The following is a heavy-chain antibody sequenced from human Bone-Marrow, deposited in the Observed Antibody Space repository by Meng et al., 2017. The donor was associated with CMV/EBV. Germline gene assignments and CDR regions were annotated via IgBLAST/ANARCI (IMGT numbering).Heavy chain of an antibody. CDR1: GGSISSSSYY. CDR2: INHSGST. D-gene: IGHD6-6*01. CDR3: ARFPRWSRFSSSLPHYYYYGMDV. Sequence: SETLSLTCTVSGGSISSSSYYWGWIRQPPGKGLEWIGEINHSGSTNYNPSLKSRVTISVDTSKNQFSLKLSSVTAADTAVYYCARFPRWSRFSSSLPHYYYYGMDVWGQGTTVTVSS. V-gene: IGHV4-39*07. J-gene: IGHJ6*02.